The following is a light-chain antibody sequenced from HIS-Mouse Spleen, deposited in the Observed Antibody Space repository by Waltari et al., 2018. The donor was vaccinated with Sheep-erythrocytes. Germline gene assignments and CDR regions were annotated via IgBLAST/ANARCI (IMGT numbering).Light chain of an antibody. CDR1: SSDVGGYNY. CDR2: DVS. V-gene: IGLV2-11*01. Sequence: QSALTQPRSVSGSPGQSVTISCTGTSSDVGGYNYVLWYQQHPGNAPKLMIYDVSKRPSGVPDHFSGSKSGNTASLTISGLQAEDEADYYCCSYAGSYNHVFATGTKVTVL. J-gene: IGLJ1*01. CDR3: CSYAGSYNHV.